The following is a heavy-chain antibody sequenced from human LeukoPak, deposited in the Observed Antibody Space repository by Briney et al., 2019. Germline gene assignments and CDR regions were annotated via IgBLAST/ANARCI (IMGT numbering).Heavy chain of an antibody. CDR1: GYTFTDYD. CDR2: IIPIFGTA. Sequence: ASVKVSCKASGYTFTDYDIHWVRQAPGQGLEWMGGIIPIFGTANYAQKFQGRVTITADESTSTAYMELSSLRSEDTAVYYCARDGVGIVVVPAAHWGQGTLVTVSS. J-gene: IGHJ4*02. CDR3: ARDGVGIVVVPAAH. D-gene: IGHD2-2*03. V-gene: IGHV1-69*13.